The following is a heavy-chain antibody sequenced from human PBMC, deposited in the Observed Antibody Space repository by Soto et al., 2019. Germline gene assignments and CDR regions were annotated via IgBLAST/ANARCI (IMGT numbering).Heavy chain of an antibody. CDR2: ISGSGGST. V-gene: IGHV3-23*01. CDR1: GFTFSSYA. D-gene: IGHD3-9*01. CDR3: AKSKGYYDILTGYYLYYYYGMDV. Sequence: GGSLRLSCAASGFTFSSYAMSWVRQAPGKGLEWVSAISGSGGSTYYADSVKGRFTISRNNSKNTLYLQMNNLRAEDTAVYYCAKSKGYYDILTGYYLYYYYGMDVWGQGTTVTVSS. J-gene: IGHJ6*02.